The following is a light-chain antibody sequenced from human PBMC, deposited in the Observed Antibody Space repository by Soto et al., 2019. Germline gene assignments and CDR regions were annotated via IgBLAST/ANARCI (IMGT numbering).Light chain of an antibody. CDR1: QSISNW. J-gene: IGKJ1*01. Sequence: DIQLTQSPSTLSASVRDRVTITCRASQSISNWLAWYQLKPGKAPKLLIYKASSLESGVPSRFSGSGSGTTFTLTITSLQPDDFATYYCQQYNSYSWTFGQGTKVEIE. CDR2: KAS. CDR3: QQYNSYSWT. V-gene: IGKV1-5*03.